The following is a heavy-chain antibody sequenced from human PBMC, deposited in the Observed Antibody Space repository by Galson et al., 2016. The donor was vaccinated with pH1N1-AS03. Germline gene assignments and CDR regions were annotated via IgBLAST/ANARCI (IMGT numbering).Heavy chain of an antibody. Sequence: SLRLSCAASGFIFSGYWMSWVRQAPGKGLEWVANIKQDGSEKYYVDSVKGRFTIARDNAKSSVYLQMNSLRGEDTAVYYCARGKDFWSGYPDDPFDIWGQGTRVTVSS. D-gene: IGHD3-3*01. CDR3: ARGKDFWSGYPDDPFDI. CDR1: GFIFSGYW. V-gene: IGHV3-7*03. CDR2: IKQDGSEK. J-gene: IGHJ3*02.